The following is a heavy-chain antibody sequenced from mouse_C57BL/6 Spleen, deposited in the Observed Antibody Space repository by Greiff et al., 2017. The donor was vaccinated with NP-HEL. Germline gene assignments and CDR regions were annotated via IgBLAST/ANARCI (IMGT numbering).Heavy chain of an antibody. J-gene: IGHJ1*03. V-gene: IGHV2-9-1*01. CDR2: IWTGGGT. D-gene: IGHD2-4*01. Sequence: VKLQESGPGLVAPSQSLSITCTVSGFSLTSYAISWVRQPPGKGLEWLGVIWTGGGTNYNSALKSRLSISKDNSKSQVFLKMNSLQTDDTARYYCASISSYDYDGYFDVWGTGTTVTVSS. CDR1: GFSLTSYA. CDR3: ASISSYDYDGYFDV.